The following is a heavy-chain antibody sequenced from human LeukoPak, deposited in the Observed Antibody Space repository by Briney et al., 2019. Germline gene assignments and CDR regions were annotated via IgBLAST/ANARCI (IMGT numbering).Heavy chain of an antibody. CDR3: ARVRDSAAAGTVDY. V-gene: IGHV4-39*07. CDR2: IYYSGNT. D-gene: IGHD6-13*01. CDR1: GDSIRSSNYY. Sequence: SETLSLTCTVSGDSIRSSNYYWGWIRQPPGKGLEWIGSIYYSGNTYYNPSLKSRVTISVDTSKNQFSLKLNSVTAADTAVYYCARVRDSAAAGTVDYWGQGTLVTVSS. J-gene: IGHJ4*02.